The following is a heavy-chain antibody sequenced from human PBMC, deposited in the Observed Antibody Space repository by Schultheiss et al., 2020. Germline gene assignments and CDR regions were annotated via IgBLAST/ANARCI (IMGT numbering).Heavy chain of an antibody. J-gene: IGHJ6*02. Sequence: GESLKISCAASGFTFSSYAMSWVRQAPGKGLEWVSRISSDGSSTSYVDSVKGRFTISRDNAKNSLYLQMNSLRAEDTAVYYCTTVGDFWSVGGMDVWGQGTTVT. CDR2: ISSDGSST. CDR3: TTVGDFWSVGGMDV. D-gene: IGHD3-3*01. CDR1: GFTFSSYA. V-gene: IGHV3-74*01.